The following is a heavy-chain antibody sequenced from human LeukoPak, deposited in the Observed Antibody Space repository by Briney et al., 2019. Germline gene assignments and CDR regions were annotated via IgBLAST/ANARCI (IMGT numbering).Heavy chain of an antibody. V-gene: IGHV3-73*01. Sequence: GGSLRLSCVASGFTFSGSAMHWVRQASGKGLEWVGRIRSKANSYATAYAASVKGRFTISRDDSKNTAYLQMNSLKTEDTAVYYCTSTHADSSGWYSHGAFDIWGQGTMVTVSS. J-gene: IGHJ3*02. D-gene: IGHD6-19*01. CDR2: IRSKANSYAT. CDR3: TSTHADSSGWYSHGAFDI. CDR1: GFTFSGSA.